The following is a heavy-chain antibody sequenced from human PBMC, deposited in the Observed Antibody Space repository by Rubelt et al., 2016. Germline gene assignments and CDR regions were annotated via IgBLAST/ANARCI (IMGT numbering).Heavy chain of an antibody. Sequence: QVQLQESGPGLVKPSQTLSLTCTVSGGSISSGGYYWSWIRQHPGKGLEWIGYIYYSGSTYYNPSLKTRFTISLDTSKNQFSLKLSSVTAADTAVYCCARDSGSRIFDYWGQGTLVTVSS. CDR2: IYYSGST. D-gene: IGHD2-15*01. CDR3: ARDSGSRIFDY. V-gene: IGHV4-31*03. CDR1: GGSISSGGYY. J-gene: IGHJ4*02.